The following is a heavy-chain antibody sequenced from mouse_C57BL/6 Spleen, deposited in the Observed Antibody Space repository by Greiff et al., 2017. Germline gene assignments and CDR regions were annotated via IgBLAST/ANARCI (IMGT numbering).Heavy chain of an antibody. D-gene: IGHD1-1*02. CDR2: IRNKANGYTT. CDR3: ARSYGDY. V-gene: IGHV7-3*01. CDR1: GFTFTAYY. J-gene: IGHJ2*01. Sequence: EVQLVESGGGLVQPGGSLSLSCAASGFTFTAYYMSWVRQTPGKALEWLGFIRNKANGYTTEYSASVKGRFTISRDNSQSILYLQVNALRAEDSATYYCARSYGDYWGQGTTLTVSS.